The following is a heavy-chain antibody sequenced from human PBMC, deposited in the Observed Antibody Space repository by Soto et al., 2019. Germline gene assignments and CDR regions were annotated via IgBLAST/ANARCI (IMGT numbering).Heavy chain of an antibody. D-gene: IGHD1-1*01. Sequence: GESLVISCKCFGYTFNACWIGGLRQMPGRGLDCRGVIFPGDFDTRYSPSFEGQVTIPADKYSSTAYLQWDNLKASDSAMYYCARMEYIAKTVNVPTGRFDTWGQGPPVTDSS. CDR2: IFPGDFDT. V-gene: IGHV5-51*01. CDR3: ARMEYIAKTVNVPTGRFDT. CDR1: GYTFNACW. J-gene: IGHJ5*02.